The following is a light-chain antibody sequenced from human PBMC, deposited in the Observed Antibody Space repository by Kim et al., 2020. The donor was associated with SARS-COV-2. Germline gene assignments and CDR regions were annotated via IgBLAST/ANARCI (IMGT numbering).Light chain of an antibody. CDR2: GAS. CDR3: HQYNNWPPHT. V-gene: IGKV3-15*01. J-gene: IGKJ2*01. Sequence: VSPGERAPLSCRASQSVSNNLAWYQHKPGQPPRLLIHGASTRATGIPARFSGSGSGTVFTLTISSLQSEDFAVYYCHQYNNWPPHTFGQGTKLEI. CDR1: QSVSNN.